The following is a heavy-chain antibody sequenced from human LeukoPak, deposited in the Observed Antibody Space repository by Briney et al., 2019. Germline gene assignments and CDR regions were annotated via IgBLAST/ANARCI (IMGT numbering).Heavy chain of an antibody. D-gene: IGHD3-22*01. J-gene: IGHJ4*02. CDR2: INHSGST. Sequence: SETLSLTCAVYGGSFSGYYWSWIRQPPGKGLEWIGEINHSGSTNYNPSLKSRVTISVDTSKNQFSLKLSSVTAAGTAVYYCARGGFPWLFPLDYWGQGTLVTVSS. CDR3: ARGGFPWLFPLDY. CDR1: GGSFSGYY. V-gene: IGHV4-34*01.